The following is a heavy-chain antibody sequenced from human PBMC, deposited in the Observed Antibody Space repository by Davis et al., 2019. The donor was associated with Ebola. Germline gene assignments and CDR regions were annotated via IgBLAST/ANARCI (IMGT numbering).Heavy chain of an antibody. D-gene: IGHD6-6*01. Sequence: GESLKISCAASGFTFSSYGMHWVRQAPGKGLEWVAVISYDGSNKYYADSVKGRFTISRDNSKNTLYLQMNSLRAEDTAVYYCASSGGDDSSFFYWGQGTLVTVSS. V-gene: IGHV3-30*03. CDR1: GFTFSSYG. J-gene: IGHJ4*02. CDR3: ASSGGDDSSFFY. CDR2: ISYDGSNK.